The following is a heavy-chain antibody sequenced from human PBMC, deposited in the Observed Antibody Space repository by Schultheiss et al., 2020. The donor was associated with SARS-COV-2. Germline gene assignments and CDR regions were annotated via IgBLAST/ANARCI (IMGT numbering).Heavy chain of an antibody. CDR3: ARVRAAAYYYDSSGYYFDY. V-gene: IGHV3-33*01. CDR2: IWYDGSDK. Sequence: GGSLRLSCVASGFTFSSYGMHWVRQAPGKGLEWVAVIWYDGSDKYYADSVKGRFTISRDNSKNTLYLQMNSLRAEDTAVYYCARVRAAAYYYDSSGYYFDYGGQGTLVAGSS. D-gene: IGHD3-22*01. CDR1: GFTFSSYG. J-gene: IGHJ4*02.